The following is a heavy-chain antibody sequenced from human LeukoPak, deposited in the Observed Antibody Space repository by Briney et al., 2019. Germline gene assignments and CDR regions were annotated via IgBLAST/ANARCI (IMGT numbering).Heavy chain of an antibody. D-gene: IGHD6-13*01. V-gene: IGHV4-59*01. CDR1: GGSISNYY. CDR2: FYCSGST. CDR3: AKGGIRSGAFDI. Sequence: SETLSLTCTVSGGSISNYYWSWIRQPPGKGLEWIGYFYCSGSTSYNPSLKSRVTISVATSKNQFSPKLSSVTAADTAVYYCAKGGIRSGAFDIWGQGTRVTVSS. J-gene: IGHJ3*02.